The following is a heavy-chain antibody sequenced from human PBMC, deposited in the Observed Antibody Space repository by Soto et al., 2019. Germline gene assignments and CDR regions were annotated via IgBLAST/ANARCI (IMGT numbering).Heavy chain of an antibody. J-gene: IGHJ5*02. CDR1: GYNFIGYG. CDR2: ISAYNGNS. V-gene: IGHV1-18*01. D-gene: IGHD1-1*01. CDR3: ARGMYMAWCDP. Sequence: VQSGAEVKKPGASVKVSCKASGYNFIGYGITWVRQAPGQGLEWMGWISAYNGNSNYAQSLLDRVTMTTDSSTATAYLELRSLRPDDTAVYFCARGMYMAWCDPWGQGTPVTVSS.